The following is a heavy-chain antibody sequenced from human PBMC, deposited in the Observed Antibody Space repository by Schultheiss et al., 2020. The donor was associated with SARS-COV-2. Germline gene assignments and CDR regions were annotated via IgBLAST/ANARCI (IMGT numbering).Heavy chain of an antibody. V-gene: IGHV3-23*01. D-gene: IGHD4-11*01. Sequence: GSLRLSCAASGFTFSSYAMSWVRQAPGKGLEWVSAISGSGGSTYYADSVKGRFTISRDNSKNTLYLQLNSLKPEDTAVYYCTTSDKPEDYSKTWGQGTLVTVSS. CDR3: TTSDKPEDYSKT. CDR2: ISGSGGST. J-gene: IGHJ4*02. CDR1: GFTFSSYA.